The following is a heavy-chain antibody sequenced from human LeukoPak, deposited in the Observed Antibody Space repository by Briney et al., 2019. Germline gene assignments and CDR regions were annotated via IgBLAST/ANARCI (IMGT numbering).Heavy chain of an antibody. CDR3: ARPREKAFDI. V-gene: IGHV3-7*01. CDR1: GFTFSSYW. CDR2: IKQDGSEQ. Sequence: GGSLRLSCAASGFTFSSYWMNWVRQAPGKGLEWVANIKQDGSEQYYVDSVKVRFTISRDNAKNSLYLQMNSLRAEDTAVYYCARPREKAFDIWGQGTMVTVSS. J-gene: IGHJ3*02.